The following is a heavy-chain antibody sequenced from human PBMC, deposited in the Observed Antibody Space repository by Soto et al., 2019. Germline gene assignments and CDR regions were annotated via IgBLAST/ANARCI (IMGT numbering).Heavy chain of an antibody. D-gene: IGHD2-15*01. J-gene: IGHJ6*02. V-gene: IGHV1-2*02. CDR2: INPNIGGT. Sequence: ASVKVSCKASGYTFTGYYMHWVRQAPGQGLEWMGWINPNIGGTNYAQKFQGRVTMTRDTSISAAYMELSRLRSDDTAVYYCARDPSGGYYGMDVWGQGTTVTVSS. CDR1: GYTFTGYY. CDR3: ARDPSGGYYGMDV.